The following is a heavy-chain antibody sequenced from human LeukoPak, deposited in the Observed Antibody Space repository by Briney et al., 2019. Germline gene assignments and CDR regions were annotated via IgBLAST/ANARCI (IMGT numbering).Heavy chain of an antibody. V-gene: IGHV3-21*01. CDR1: GFTFSSYS. CDR3: ARDPSGGWYRRGDAFDI. CDR2: ISSSSSYI. D-gene: IGHD6-19*01. J-gene: IGHJ3*02. Sequence: PGGSLRLSCAASGFTFSSYSMNWVRQAPGKGLEWVSSISSSSSYIYYADSVKGRFTISRDNAKNSLYLQMNSLRAEDTAVYYCARDPSGGWYRRGDAFDIWGQGTMVTVSS.